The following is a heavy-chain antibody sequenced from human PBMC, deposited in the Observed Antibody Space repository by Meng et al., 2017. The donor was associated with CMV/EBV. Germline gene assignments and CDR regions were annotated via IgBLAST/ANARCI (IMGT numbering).Heavy chain of an antibody. V-gene: IGHV3-20*04. D-gene: IGHD2-2*01. CDR2: INWNGGST. CDR3: ARDLVVPPEDYYYGMDV. Sequence: GESLKISCAASGFTFDDYGMSWVRQAPGKGLEWVSGINWNGGSTGHADSVKGRFTISRDNAKNSLYLQMNSLRAEDTALYYCARDLVVPPEDYYYGMDVWGQGTTVTVSS. CDR1: GFTFDDYG. J-gene: IGHJ6*02.